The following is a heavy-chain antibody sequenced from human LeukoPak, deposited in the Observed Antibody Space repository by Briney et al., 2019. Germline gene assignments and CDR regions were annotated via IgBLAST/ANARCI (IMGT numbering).Heavy chain of an antibody. CDR1: GFTFSSYA. CDR2: IANNGSNQ. CDR3: AKRGGSSGLYLMDF. Sequence: PERSLRLSCAASGFTFSSYAMHWVRQAPGKGLDWVAVIANNGSNQYYADSPKGRFTISREKSKSTLHLQMNSRTPEATAVYYCAKRGGSSGLYLMDFWGQGTTVTVSS. D-gene: IGHD6-25*01. J-gene: IGHJ6*02. V-gene: IGHV3-30*18.